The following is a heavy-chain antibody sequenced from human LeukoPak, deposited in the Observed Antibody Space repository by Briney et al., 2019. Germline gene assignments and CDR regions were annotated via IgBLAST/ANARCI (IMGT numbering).Heavy chain of an antibody. CDR2: MNPNSGNT. J-gene: IGHJ4*02. CDR3: ARSSEKATVTTYKY. D-gene: IGHD4-17*01. Sequence: ASVKVSCKASGYTFTSYDINWVRQATGQGLEWMGWMNPNSGNTGYAQKFQGRVTMTRNTSISTAYMELSSLRSEDTAVYYCARSSEKATVTTYKYWGQGTLVTVSS. V-gene: IGHV1-8*01. CDR1: GYTFTSYD.